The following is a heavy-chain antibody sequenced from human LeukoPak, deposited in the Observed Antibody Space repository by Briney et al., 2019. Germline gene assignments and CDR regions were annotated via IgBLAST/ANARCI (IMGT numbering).Heavy chain of an antibody. V-gene: IGHV3-11*01. J-gene: IGHJ6*03. Sequence: PGGSLRLSCAASGITVSRNYMSWVRQAPGKGLEWVSYISSSGSTIYYADSVKGRFTISRDNAKNSLYLQMNSLRAEDTALYYCARENYYGSGTEPYYYYYMDVWGKGTTVTVSS. CDR2: ISSSGSTI. D-gene: IGHD3-10*01. CDR1: GITVSRNY. CDR3: ARENYYGSGTEPYYYYYMDV.